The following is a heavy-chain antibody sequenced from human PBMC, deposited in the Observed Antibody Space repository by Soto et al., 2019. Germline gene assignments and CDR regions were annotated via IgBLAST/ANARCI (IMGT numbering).Heavy chain of an antibody. J-gene: IGHJ4*02. Sequence: VVTSETLSLTCAVSGVSISSGNWWTCVRQTPQRGLEYIGEIFHDGTANYYPSFERRVAISVDTSKNQFPLKLPSGTAADTAIFFWARLVYDTRFIYMYFDFWGKGALVTVSS. V-gene: IGHV4-4*02. CDR2: IFHDGTA. CDR3: ARLVYDTRFIYMYFDF. CDR1: GVSISSGNW. D-gene: IGHD3-22*01.